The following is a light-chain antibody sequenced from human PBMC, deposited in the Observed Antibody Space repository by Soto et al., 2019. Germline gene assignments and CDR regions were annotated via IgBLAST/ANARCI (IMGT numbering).Light chain of an antibody. CDR3: QHYNSYSEA. Sequence: DIQMTQSPSTLSGSVGDRVTINCRASQTISSWLAWYQQKPGKAPKLLIYKASTLKSGVPSRFSGSGSGTEFTLTISSPQPDDFATYSCQHYNSYSEAFGQGTKVDI. V-gene: IGKV1-5*03. J-gene: IGKJ1*01. CDR2: KAS. CDR1: QTISSW.